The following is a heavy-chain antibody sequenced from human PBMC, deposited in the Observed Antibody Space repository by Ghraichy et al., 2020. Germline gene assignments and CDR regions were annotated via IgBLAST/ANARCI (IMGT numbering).Heavy chain of an antibody. J-gene: IGHJ4*02. CDR1: GGSFSGYY. D-gene: IGHD6-13*01. CDR2: INHSGST. Sequence: SETLSLTCAVYGGSFSGYYWSWIRQPPGKGLEWIGEINHSGSTNYNPSLKSRVTISVDTSKNHFSLKLSSVTPADTAVYYCESRKHAKSEYLRSVAAAVGAFDYGGKGTLVTVSS. V-gene: IGHV4-34*01. CDR3: ESRKHAKSEYLRSVAAAVGAFDY.